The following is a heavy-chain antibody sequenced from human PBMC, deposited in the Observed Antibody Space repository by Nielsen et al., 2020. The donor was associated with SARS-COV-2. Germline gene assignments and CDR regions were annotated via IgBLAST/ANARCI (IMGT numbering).Heavy chain of an antibody. V-gene: IGHV3-30*18. Sequence: GESLKISCAASGFTFSSYGMHWVRQAPGKGLEWVAVISYDGNNKYYSDSVEGRFTISRDNSKNTLYLQMNSLRAEDTAVYYCAKDTRSGLVRGVITDYWGQGTLVTVSS. J-gene: IGHJ4*02. CDR2: ISYDGNNK. CDR1: GFTFSSYG. CDR3: AKDTRSGLVRGVITDY. D-gene: IGHD3-10*01.